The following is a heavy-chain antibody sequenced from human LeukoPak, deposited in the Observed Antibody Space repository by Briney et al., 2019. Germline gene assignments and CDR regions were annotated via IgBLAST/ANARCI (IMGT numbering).Heavy chain of an antibody. Sequence: ASVKVSCKASGYTFTGYYMHWVRQAPGQGLEWMGWINPNSGGTNYAQKFQGRVTMTRDTSISTACMELSSLRSEDTAVYYCARGQTPGIAAAGMVYYYYYMDVWGKGTTVTVSS. CDR2: INPNSGGT. J-gene: IGHJ6*03. V-gene: IGHV1-2*02. D-gene: IGHD6-13*01. CDR1: GYTFTGYY. CDR3: ARGQTPGIAAAGMVYYYYYMDV.